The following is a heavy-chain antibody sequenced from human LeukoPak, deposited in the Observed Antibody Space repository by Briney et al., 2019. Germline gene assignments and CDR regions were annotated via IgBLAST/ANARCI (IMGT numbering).Heavy chain of an antibody. CDR1: GFTFSNYA. D-gene: IGHD5-18*01. J-gene: IGHJ3*01. CDR2: ISYDGDNK. Sequence: GRSLRLSCAASGFTFSNYAMFWVRQAPGTGLEWVALISYDGDNKYYADSVEGRLTISRDNSGNTLYLQMNSLRPEDTAMYYCARDFSGYNYGAGDALDLWGQGTVVTVSS. V-gene: IGHV3-30-3*01. CDR3: ARDFSGYNYGAGDALDL.